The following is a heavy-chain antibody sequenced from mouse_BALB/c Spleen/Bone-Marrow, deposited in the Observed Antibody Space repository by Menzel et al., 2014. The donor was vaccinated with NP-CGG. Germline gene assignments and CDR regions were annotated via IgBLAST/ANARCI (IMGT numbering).Heavy chain of an antibody. J-gene: IGHJ3*01. Sequence: EVQLQQSGGGLVQPGGSLKLSCAASGFDFSGFWMSWVRQAPGRGLEWIGEINPDSNTINYSPSLKDKFIISRDNAKNTLYLQMSKVRSEDTALYYCARLGYYGSFAYWGQGTPVTVSA. CDR2: INPDSNTI. CDR3: ARLGYYGSFAY. CDR1: GFDFSGFW. V-gene: IGHV4-1*02. D-gene: IGHD1-2*01.